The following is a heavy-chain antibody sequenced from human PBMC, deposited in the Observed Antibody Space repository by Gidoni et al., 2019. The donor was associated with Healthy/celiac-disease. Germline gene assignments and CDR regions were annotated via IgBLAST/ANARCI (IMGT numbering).Heavy chain of an antibody. J-gene: IGHJ4*02. D-gene: IGHD2-2*02. Sequence: QVQLVQSGAEVKKPGSSVKVSCKASGGTFSSYAISWVRQAPGQGLEWMGGIIPILGTANYAQKFQGRVTITADESTSTAYMELSSLRSEDTAVYYCAMLGYCSSTSCYTFDYWGQGTLVTVSS. CDR3: AMLGYCSSTSCYTFDY. V-gene: IGHV1-69*01. CDR1: GGTFSSYA. CDR2: IIPILGTA.